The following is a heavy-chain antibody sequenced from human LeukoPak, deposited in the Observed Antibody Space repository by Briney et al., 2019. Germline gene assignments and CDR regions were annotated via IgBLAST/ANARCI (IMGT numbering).Heavy chain of an antibody. CDR1: GGSISSYY. CDR3: ARDQGYGQRTFDY. CDR2: IYYSGST. J-gene: IGHJ4*02. Sequence: SETLSLTCTVSGGSISSYYWSWIRQPPGKGLEWIGYIYYSGSTNYNPPLKSRVTISVDTSKNQFSLKLSSVTAADTAVYYCARDQGYGQRTFDYWGQGTLVTVSS. V-gene: IGHV4-59*01. D-gene: IGHD5-18*01.